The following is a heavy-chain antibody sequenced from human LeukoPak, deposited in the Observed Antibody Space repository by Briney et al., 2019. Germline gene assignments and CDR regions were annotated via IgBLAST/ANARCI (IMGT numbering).Heavy chain of an antibody. CDR3: AREEYPGGSDH. D-gene: IGHD2-8*02. Sequence: GGSLRLSCVDSDFSFRDYYMSWIRQAPGKGLEWVSYINWDGSDTSHEESVKGRFTISRDNAKNTLYLQMDSLRDEDTAVYYCAREEYPGGSDHWGQGTLVTVSS. CDR1: DFSFRDYY. J-gene: IGHJ4*02. CDR2: INWDGSDT. V-gene: IGHV3-11*06.